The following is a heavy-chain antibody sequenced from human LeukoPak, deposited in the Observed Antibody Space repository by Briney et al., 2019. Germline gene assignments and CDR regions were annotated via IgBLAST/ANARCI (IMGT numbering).Heavy chain of an antibody. CDR1: GGSISTYS. V-gene: IGHV4-59*12. CDR2: IYYSGST. J-gene: IGHJ6*02. D-gene: IGHD4-11*01. CDR3: ARDRIKGSTEYYYYGMDV. Sequence: PSETLSLTCTVSGGSISTYSWTWIRQPPGKGLEWIGNIYYSGSTNYNPSLKSRVTISVDKSKNQSSLKLSSVTAADTAVYYCARDRIKGSTEYYYYGMDVWGQGTTVTVSS.